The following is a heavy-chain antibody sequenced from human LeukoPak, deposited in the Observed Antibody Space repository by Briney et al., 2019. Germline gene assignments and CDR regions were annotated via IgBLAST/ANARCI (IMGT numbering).Heavy chain of an antibody. V-gene: IGHV3-48*02. J-gene: IGHJ4*02. D-gene: IGHD5-12*01. Sequence: GGSLRLSCVASGFTFSSYDLRWVRQAPGKGLEWVSYISSSSSAIYYADSVKGRFTISRDNAKNSLYLQMNSLRDEDTAVYYCTRGAYGGYEGSGYWGQGTLVTVSS. CDR3: TRGAYGGYEGSGY. CDR1: GFTFSSYD. CDR2: ISSSSSAI.